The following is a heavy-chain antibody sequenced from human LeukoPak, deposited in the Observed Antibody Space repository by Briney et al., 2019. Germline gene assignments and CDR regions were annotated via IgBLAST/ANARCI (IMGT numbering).Heavy chain of an antibody. D-gene: IGHD3-3*01. CDR3: ARATADFWSALSALPNY. CDR2: VHHSRGT. CDR1: GGSFSGYY. J-gene: IGHJ4*02. Sequence: SETLSLTCAVYGGSFSGYYCTWLRQSPGKGLEWIGEVHHSRGTSYNPSLKGRVSMSLDTSEKQFSLKLTSVTDADTGVYYCARATADFWSALSALPNYWGQGTLVTVSS. V-gene: IGHV4-34*01.